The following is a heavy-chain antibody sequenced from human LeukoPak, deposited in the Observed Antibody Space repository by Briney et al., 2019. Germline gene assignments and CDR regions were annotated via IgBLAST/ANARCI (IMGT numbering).Heavy chain of an antibody. CDR2: INHSGST. Sequence: KASETLSLTCAVYGGSFSGYYWSWIRQPPGKGLEWIGEINHSGSTSYNPSLKSRVTISVDTSKNQFSLKLSSVTAADTAVYYCARSHYYDSSGSHNNWFDPWGQGTLVTVSS. CDR1: GGSFSGYY. J-gene: IGHJ5*02. D-gene: IGHD3-22*01. V-gene: IGHV4-34*01. CDR3: ARSHYYDSSGSHNNWFDP.